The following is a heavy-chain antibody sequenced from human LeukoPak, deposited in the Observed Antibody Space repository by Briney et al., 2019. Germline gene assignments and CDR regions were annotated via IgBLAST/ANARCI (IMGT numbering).Heavy chain of an antibody. CDR2: TKSKTGGAAT. V-gene: IGHV3-15*01. Sequence: GGSLRLSCAASGFAFNNAWMSWVRQAPGKGLEWIGRTKSKTGGAATEYAAPVTGRFTISRDESKNTLYLQMNSLKSEDTAVYYCSTNGVRDSSGYYYIFDYWGQGTLVTVSS. D-gene: IGHD3-22*01. CDR1: GFAFNNAW. CDR3: STNGVRDSSGYYYIFDY. J-gene: IGHJ4*02.